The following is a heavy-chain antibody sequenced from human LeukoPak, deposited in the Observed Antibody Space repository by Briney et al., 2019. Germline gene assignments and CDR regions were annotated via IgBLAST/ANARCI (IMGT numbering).Heavy chain of an antibody. V-gene: IGHV3-48*03. D-gene: IGHD3-10*01. CDR3: ARDFGIVDNRFDY. J-gene: IGHJ4*02. Sequence: GGSLRLSCAASGFPFSSFEMSWVRQAPGQGLEWISYISRNGGTIYYADSVKGRFTISRDNAKNSVYLQMNSLRVEDTAVYYCARDFGIVDNRFDYWGQGALVTVSS. CDR1: GFPFSSFE. CDR2: ISRNGGTI.